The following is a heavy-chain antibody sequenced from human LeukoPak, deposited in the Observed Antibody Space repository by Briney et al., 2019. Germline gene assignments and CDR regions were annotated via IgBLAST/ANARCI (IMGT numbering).Heavy chain of an antibody. J-gene: IGHJ4*02. CDR1: GYTFTNHA. D-gene: IGHD3-22*01. CDR2: INTNTGNP. Sequence: ASVKVSCKASGYTFTNHAMNWVRQAPGQGLEWMGWINTNTGNPTYAQGFTGRFVFSLDTSVSTAFLQISSLKAEDTAVYYCARDSWIQLWGRHYYDSSGYATWGQGNPGHRLL. CDR3: ARDSWIQLWGRHYYDSSGYAT. V-gene: IGHV7-4-1*02.